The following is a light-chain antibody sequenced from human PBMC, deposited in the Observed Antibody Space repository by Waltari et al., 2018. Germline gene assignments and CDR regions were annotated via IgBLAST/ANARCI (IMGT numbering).Light chain of an antibody. J-gene: IGKJ4*01. CDR3: QQATSLPPT. Sequence: DIVMTQSPSSVSASVGDTVTITFRASRGVTGWLACDQQKPGKAPNLLIYRTSDLHTGVPSRFGGSGSETEYTLTISGLQPEDFATYYCQQATSLPPTFGGGTKVEI. V-gene: IGKV1-12*01. CDR1: RGVTGW. CDR2: RTS.